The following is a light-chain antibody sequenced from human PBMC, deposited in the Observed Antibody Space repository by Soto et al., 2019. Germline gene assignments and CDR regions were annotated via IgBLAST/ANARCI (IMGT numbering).Light chain of an antibody. J-gene: IGKJ4*01. Sequence: IQLTQSPSSLSASVGDRVTITCRASQDISHYVAWYQQKPGKAPKVLIYEASTLQSGVPSRFSGSGSGTDFTLTISSLQPEDFATYYCQQYDNLPPLTFGGGTKVEIK. CDR1: QDISHY. V-gene: IGKV1-9*01. CDR3: QQYDNLPPLT. CDR2: EAS.